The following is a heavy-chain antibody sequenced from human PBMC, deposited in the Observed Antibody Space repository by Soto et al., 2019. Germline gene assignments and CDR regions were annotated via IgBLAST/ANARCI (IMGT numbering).Heavy chain of an antibody. CDR1: GYTFTSYG. D-gene: IGHD4-17*01. Sequence: QVQLVQSGAEVKKPGASVKVSCKASGYTFTSYGISWVRQAPGQGLEGMGWISAYNGNTNYAQKLQGRVTMTTDTSTSTAYMELRSLRSDDTAVYYCARSYGDQLLGYYYGMDVWGQGTTVTVSS. CDR2: ISAYNGNT. V-gene: IGHV1-18*01. CDR3: ARSYGDQLLGYYYGMDV. J-gene: IGHJ6*02.